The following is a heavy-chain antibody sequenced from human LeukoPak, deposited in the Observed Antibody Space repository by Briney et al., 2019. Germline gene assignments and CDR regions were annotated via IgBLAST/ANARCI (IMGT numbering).Heavy chain of an antibody. D-gene: IGHD6-19*01. CDR3: ARDGSSGWYLDGGTPYYFDY. J-gene: IGHJ4*02. V-gene: IGHV1-46*01. CDR1: GYTFTSYY. CDR2: INPSGGST. Sequence: ASVKVSCKASGYTFTSYYMHWVRQAPGQGLEWMGIINPSGGSTSYAQKFQGRVTMTRDMSTSTVYMELSSLRAEDTAVYYCARDGSSGWYLDGGTPYYFDYWGQGTLVTVSS.